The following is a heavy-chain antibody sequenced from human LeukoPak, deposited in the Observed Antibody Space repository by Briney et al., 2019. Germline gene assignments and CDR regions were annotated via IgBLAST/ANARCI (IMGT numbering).Heavy chain of an antibody. J-gene: IGHJ4*02. V-gene: IGHV3-23*01. CDR3: ARSRRNYYFDY. D-gene: IGHD1-14*01. CDR2: ISGSGGNT. CDR1: GFTFSDYA. Sequence: PGGSLRLSCAASGFTFSDYAMNWVRQAPGKGLEWVSTISGSGGNTYYAGSVKGRFTISRDNSKNTLYLQMNSLRAEDTAVYYCARSRRNYYFDYWGQGTLVTVSS.